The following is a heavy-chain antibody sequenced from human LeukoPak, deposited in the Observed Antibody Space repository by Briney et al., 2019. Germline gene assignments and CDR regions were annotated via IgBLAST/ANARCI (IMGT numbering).Heavy chain of an antibody. V-gene: IGHV1-2*02. Sequence: ASVKVSCKASGYTFTGYYMHWVRQAPGQGLEWMGWINPNSGDTKCAQKFQGRVTMTRDTSIGTAYMELGRLTSDDTAVYYCARSQIPDFWGQGTLVTVSS. CDR3: ARSQIPDF. J-gene: IGHJ4*02. D-gene: IGHD2-21*01. CDR1: GYTFTGYY. CDR2: INPNSGDT.